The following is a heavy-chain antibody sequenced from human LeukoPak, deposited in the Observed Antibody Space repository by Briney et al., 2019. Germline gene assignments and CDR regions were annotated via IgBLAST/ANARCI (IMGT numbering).Heavy chain of an antibody. D-gene: IGHD3-3*01. CDR3: ARPFCDFWSGQKLNWFDP. CDR1: GYTFTSYD. CDR2: MNPNSGNT. J-gene: IGHJ5*02. V-gene: IGHV1-8*01. Sequence: ASVKVCCKASGYTFTSYDINWVRQAPGQGLEWMGWMNPNSGNTGYAQKFQGRVTMTRNTSISTAYMELSSLRSEDTAVYYCARPFCDFWSGQKLNWFDPWGQGTLVTVSS.